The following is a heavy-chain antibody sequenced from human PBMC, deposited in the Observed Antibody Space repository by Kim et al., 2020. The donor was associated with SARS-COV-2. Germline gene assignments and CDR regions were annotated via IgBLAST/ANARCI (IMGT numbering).Heavy chain of an antibody. J-gene: IGHJ4*02. CDR3: AREELRDYGGPNYVDY. Sequence: GESLKISCKGSGYSFTSYWIGWVRQMPGKGLEWMGIIYPGDSDTRYSPSFQGQVTISADKSISTAYLQWSSLKASDTAMYYCAREELRDYGGPNYVDYWGQGTLVTVSS. CDR2: IYPGDSDT. D-gene: IGHD4-17*01. CDR1: GYSFTSYW. V-gene: IGHV5-51*01.